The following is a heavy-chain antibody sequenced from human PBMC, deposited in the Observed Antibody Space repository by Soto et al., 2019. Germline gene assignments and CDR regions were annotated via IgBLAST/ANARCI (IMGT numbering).Heavy chain of an antibody. V-gene: IGHV3-23*03. CDR2: IVGDASSI. CDR1: WGKSGDLA. CDR3: AKDLRPDGRYDLDY. D-gene: IGHD2-15*01. J-gene: IGHJ4*02. Sequence: GFLRLSSAAYWGKSGDLAMNWVRQAPRKGLEWVAVIVGDASSIDYADSVKGRFTISRDNSKNIMYLQMTSLKVEDTATYFCAKDLRPDGRYDLDYWGQGTQVTVSS.